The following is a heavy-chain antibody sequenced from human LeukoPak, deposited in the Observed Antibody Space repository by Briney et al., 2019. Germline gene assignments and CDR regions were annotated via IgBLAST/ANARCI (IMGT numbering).Heavy chain of an antibody. Sequence: ASVTVSCTVSGSSLTELSLYWVRLAPGKGHGWMGGFDVIDAKTFYAQKFQGRATMTEDSSTDTAYMELSSLRSDDTAFYYCAAGRPYSLLDYWGQGTLLTVSS. V-gene: IGHV1-24*01. J-gene: IGHJ4*02. CDR3: AAGRPYSLLDY. CDR2: FDVIDAKT. CDR1: GSSLTELS. D-gene: IGHD5-18*01.